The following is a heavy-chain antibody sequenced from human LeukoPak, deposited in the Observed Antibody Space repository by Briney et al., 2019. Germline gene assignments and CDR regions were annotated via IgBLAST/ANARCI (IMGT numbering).Heavy chain of an antibody. CDR3: AREGGPFRPLDY. Sequence: SETLSLTCTVSGGPISSSSYYWGWLRQPPGKGLEWMGSITYTGSTYYNPSLKRRITISVDTSRNQFSLLLTSVTAADTAVYYCAREGGPFRPLDYSGQGTLVTVSS. D-gene: IGHD2/OR15-2a*01. V-gene: IGHV4-39*07. CDR1: GGPISSSSYY. CDR2: ITYTGST. J-gene: IGHJ4*02.